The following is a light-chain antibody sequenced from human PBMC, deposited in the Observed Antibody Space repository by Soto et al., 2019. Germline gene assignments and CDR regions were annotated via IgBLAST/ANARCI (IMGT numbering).Light chain of an antibody. CDR1: QSLSSY. Sequence: IVMTQSPGTLSLSPGATATLSGRASQSLSSYLPWYQQKPGQAPRLLSFGASDRPTGIPARISGSGSGTEFTLTISSLRSEDFAVYFCQQYYNWPRTFGQGTKVDIK. V-gene: IGKV3-15*01. CDR3: QQYYNWPRT. J-gene: IGKJ1*01. CDR2: GAS.